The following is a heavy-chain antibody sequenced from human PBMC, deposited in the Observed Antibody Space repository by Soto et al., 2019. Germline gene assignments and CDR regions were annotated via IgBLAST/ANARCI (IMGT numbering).Heavy chain of an antibody. Sequence: ASVKVSCKASGVTFSSYAISWVRQAPGQGLEWMGGIISIFGTANYAQKFQGRVTITADESTSTAYMELSSLRSEDTAVYYCARGQMLDGYIVDYWGQGTLVTVSS. CDR3: ARGQMLDGYIVDY. CDR1: GVTFSSYA. V-gene: IGHV1-69*13. CDR2: IISIFGTA. J-gene: IGHJ4*02. D-gene: IGHD5-12*01.